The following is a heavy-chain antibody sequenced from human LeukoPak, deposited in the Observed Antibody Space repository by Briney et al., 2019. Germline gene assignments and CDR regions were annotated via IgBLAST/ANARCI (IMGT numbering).Heavy chain of an antibody. V-gene: IGHV3-23*01. CDR1: GFTFSSYA. CDR3: AKDLESDSRSWENSAEFFQH. D-gene: IGHD6-13*01. J-gene: IGHJ1*01. Sequence: GGSLRLSCAASGFTFSSYAMSWVRQAPGKGLEWVSAISGSGGSTYYADSVKGRFTISRDNSKNTLYLQMNSLRAEDTAVYYCAKDLESDSRSWENSAEFFQHWGQGPLVTVSS. CDR2: ISGSGGST.